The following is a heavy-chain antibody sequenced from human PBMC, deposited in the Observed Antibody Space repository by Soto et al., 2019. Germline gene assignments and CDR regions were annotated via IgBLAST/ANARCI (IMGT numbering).Heavy chain of an antibody. CDR2: IYYSGNT. CDR1: GGSISSSSYY. J-gene: IGHJ4*02. Sequence: QLQLQESGPGLVKPSETLSLTCTVSGGSISSSSYYWGWIRQPPGKGLEWIGSIYYSGNTYYNPSLKSRVTISVDTSKNQFSLKLSSVTAADTAVYYCARHVAGYSSGLDCWGQGTLVTVSS. V-gene: IGHV4-39*01. D-gene: IGHD6-19*01. CDR3: ARHVAGYSSGLDC.